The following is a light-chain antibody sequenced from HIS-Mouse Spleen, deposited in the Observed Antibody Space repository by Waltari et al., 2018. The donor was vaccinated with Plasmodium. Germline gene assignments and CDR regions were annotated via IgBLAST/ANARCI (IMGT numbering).Light chain of an antibody. V-gene: IGKV1-8*01. J-gene: IGKJ4*01. CDR1: QGISSY. CDR2: AAS. Sequence: AIRMTQSPSSFSASTGDRVTITCRASQGISSYLAWYQQKPGKAPKLLIYAASTLQSGVPSRFSGSGSGTDFTLTISCLQSEDVATYYCQQYYSYLHTFGGGTKVEIK. CDR3: QQYYSYLHT.